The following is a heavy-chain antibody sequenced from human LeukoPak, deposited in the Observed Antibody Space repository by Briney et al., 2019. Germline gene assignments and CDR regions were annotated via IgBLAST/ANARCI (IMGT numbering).Heavy chain of an antibody. V-gene: IGHV6-1*01. CDR2: TYYRSKWYN. J-gene: IGHJ3*02. CDR3: ARDADWGYDAFDI. Sequence: SQTLSLTCAISGDSVSVNSDVRNWIRQSPSRGLEWLGRTYYRSKWYNDYAVSVKSRITISPDTSKNQFSLHLNSVTPEDTAVYYCARDADWGYDAFDIWGQGTMVTVSS. D-gene: IGHD7-27*01. CDR1: GDSVSVNSDV.